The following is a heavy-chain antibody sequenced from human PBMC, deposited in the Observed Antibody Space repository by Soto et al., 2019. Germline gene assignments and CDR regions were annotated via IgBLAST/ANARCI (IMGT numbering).Heavy chain of an antibody. J-gene: IGHJ3*02. CDR2: VYYSGST. D-gene: IGHD3-22*01. CDR3: ALYDSSDMMPFDI. CDR1: GGSISSSTYY. V-gene: IGHV4-39*01. Sequence: SETLSLTCTVSGGSISSSTYYCGWIRQPPGEGLDWIGSVYYSGSTYYNPSLKGRVTISVDTSKSQFSLKMSSVTAADTAVYYRALYDSSDMMPFDIWGLGTMVTVSS.